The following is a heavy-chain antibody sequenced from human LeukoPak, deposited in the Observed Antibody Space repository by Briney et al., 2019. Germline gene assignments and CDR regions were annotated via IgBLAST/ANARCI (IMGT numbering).Heavy chain of an antibody. V-gene: IGHV5-51*03. Sequence: GESLKISCKGSGYSFINYWIAWVRQMPGKGLEWMGIIYPGDSETRYSPSLQGQVTISADKSISTAYLQWSSLKASDTAKYYCAKSRNRNYDNWGQGTLVTVSS. J-gene: IGHJ4*02. CDR1: GYSFINYW. D-gene: IGHD1-14*01. CDR3: AKSRNRNYDN. CDR2: IYPGDSET.